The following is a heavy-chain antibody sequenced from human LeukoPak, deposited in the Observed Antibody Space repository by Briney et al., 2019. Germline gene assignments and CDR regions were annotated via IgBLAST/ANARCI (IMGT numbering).Heavy chain of an antibody. D-gene: IGHD6-6*01. CDR1: GSTFSGYN. CDR3: ARAYRSSSPYYYYYYMDV. J-gene: IGHJ6*03. Sequence: GGSLRLSCGASGSTFSGYNMNWVRQAPGKGLEWLAYISGSSSTIYYADSVKGRFTISRDNAKNSLYLQMNSLRAEDTAVYYCARAYRSSSPYYYYYYMDVWGKGTTVTIS. V-gene: IGHV3-48*01. CDR2: ISGSSSTI.